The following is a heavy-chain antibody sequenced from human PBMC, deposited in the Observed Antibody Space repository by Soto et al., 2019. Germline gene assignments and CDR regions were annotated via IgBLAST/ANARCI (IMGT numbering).Heavy chain of an antibody. V-gene: IGHV1-3*01. D-gene: IGHD3-3*01. J-gene: IGHJ6*03. Sequence: ASVKVSCKASGYTFTSYAMHWVRQAPGQRLEWMGWINAGNGNTKYSQKFQGRVTITRDTSASTAYMGLRSLRSDDTAVYYCARGLENDFWTGLGNYYYYYYMDVWGKGTTVTVSS. CDR2: INAGNGNT. CDR1: GYTFTSYA. CDR3: ARGLENDFWTGLGNYYYYYYMDV.